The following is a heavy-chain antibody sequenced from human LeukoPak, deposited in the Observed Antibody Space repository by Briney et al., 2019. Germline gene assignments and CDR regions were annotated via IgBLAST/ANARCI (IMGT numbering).Heavy chain of an antibody. J-gene: IGHJ4*02. Sequence: RASVKVSCKASGYTFTGYYMHWVRQAPGQRLEWMGWINPNSGGTNYAQKFQGRVTMTRDTSISTAYMELSRLRSDDTAVYYCARAMAAAEEPFDYWGQGTLVTVSS. D-gene: IGHD6-13*01. CDR3: ARAMAAAEEPFDY. V-gene: IGHV1-2*02. CDR1: GYTFTGYY. CDR2: INPNSGGT.